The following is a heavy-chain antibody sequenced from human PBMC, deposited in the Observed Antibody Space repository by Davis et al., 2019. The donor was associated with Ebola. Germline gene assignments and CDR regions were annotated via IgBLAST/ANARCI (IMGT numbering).Heavy chain of an antibody. J-gene: IGHJ6*02. V-gene: IGHV1-18*01. CDR2: ISGHNGNT. D-gene: IGHD3-3*01. CDR3: ARGDLGIFGGLIFYYYGMDV. CDR1: DSTISTHG. Sequence: ASVKVSCKASDSTISTHGITWVRQVPGQGLEWMGWISGHNGNTNFAQKFQDRVTMTRDAPTRTAYMELRSLRSDDTAVYYCARGDLGIFGGLIFYYYGMDVWGQGTTVIVSS.